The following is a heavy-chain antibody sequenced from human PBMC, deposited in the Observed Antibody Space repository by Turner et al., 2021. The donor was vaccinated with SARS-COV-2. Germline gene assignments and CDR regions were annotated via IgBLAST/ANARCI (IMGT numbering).Heavy chain of an antibody. J-gene: IGHJ4*02. CDR2: TSYDGSNK. D-gene: IGHD4-4*01. Sequence: QVQLVESGGGVVQPGRSRRLSLPVPGFTFSSYGMHWVRQAPGKGLEWVAVTSYDGSNKYYADSVKGRFTISRDNSKNTLYLQMNSLRAEDTAVYYCAKQQGLYSNPMYYFDYWGQGTLVTVSS. CDR3: AKQQGLYSNPMYYFDY. V-gene: IGHV3-30*18. CDR1: GFTFSSYG.